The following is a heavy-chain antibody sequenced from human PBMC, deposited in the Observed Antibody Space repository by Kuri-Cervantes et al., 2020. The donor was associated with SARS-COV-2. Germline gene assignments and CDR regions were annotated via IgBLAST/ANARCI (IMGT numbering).Heavy chain of an antibody. V-gene: IGHV3-74*01. Sequence: GESLKISCIASGFTFSNYWMHWVRQAPGKGLVWVARIRSDGGTTRYADSVKGRFTISRDKSKNILYLQMNSLRPEDTAVYYCARNRYYDFWTGDLIPSGMDVWGQGTTVTVSS. CDR2: IRSDGGTT. D-gene: IGHD3-3*01. J-gene: IGHJ6*02. CDR3: ARNRYYDFWTGDLIPSGMDV. CDR1: GFTFSNYW.